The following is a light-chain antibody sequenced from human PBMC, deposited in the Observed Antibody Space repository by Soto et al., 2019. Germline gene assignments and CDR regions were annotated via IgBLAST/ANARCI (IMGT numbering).Light chain of an antibody. CDR1: QSVSSN. J-gene: IGKJ2*01. V-gene: IGKV3-15*01. Sequence: EIVMTQSPATLSVSPGERATLSCRASQSVSSNLAWYQQKPGQAPRLLIYGASTRATGIPARFSGSGCGTEFTLTISSLQSEDFAVYYCQQYNNWHTFGQGTKLEIK. CDR2: GAS. CDR3: QQYNNWHT.